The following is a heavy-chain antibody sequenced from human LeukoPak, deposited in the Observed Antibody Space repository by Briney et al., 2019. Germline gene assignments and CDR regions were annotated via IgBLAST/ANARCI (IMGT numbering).Heavy chain of an antibody. V-gene: IGHV4-34*08. CDR2: INHSGST. J-gene: IGHJ5*02. D-gene: IGHD2-2*03. CDR1: GFTFSSYS. CDR3: ATPGYCSSTSCPNNWFDP. Sequence: PGGSLRLSCAASGFTFSSYSMNWVRQAPGKGLEWIGEINHSGSTNYNPSLKSRVTISVDTSKNQFSLKLSSVTAADTAVYYCATPGYCSSTSCPNNWFDPWGQGTLVTVSS.